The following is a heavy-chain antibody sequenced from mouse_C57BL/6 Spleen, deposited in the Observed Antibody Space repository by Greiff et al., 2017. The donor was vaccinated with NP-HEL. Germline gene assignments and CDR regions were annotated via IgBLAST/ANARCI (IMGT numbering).Heavy chain of an antibody. D-gene: IGHD1-1*01. CDR3: ARQDYGSSPAWFAY. Sequence: QVHVKQSGAELVKPGASVKLSCKASGYTFTEYTIHWVKQRSGQGLEWIGWFYPGSGSIKYNEKFKDKATLTADKSSSTVYMELSRLTSEDSAVYFCARQDYGSSPAWFAYWGQGTLVTVSA. V-gene: IGHV1-62-2*01. J-gene: IGHJ3*01. CDR1: GYTFTEYT. CDR2: FYPGSGSI.